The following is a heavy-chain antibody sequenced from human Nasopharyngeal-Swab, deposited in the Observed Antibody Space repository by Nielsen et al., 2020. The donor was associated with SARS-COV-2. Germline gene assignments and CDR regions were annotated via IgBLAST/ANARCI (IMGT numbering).Heavy chain of an antibody. CDR2: ISWNSGSI. V-gene: IGHV3-9*01. D-gene: IGHD1-7*01. CDR1: GFTFDDYA. Sequence: GGSLRLSCAASGFTFDDYAMHWVRQAPGKGLEWVAGISWNSGSIGYADSVKGRFTISRDNAKNSLYLQMNSLRAEDTALYYCAKDIRPGTRLWYGMDVWGQGPTLPVSS. CDR3: AKDIRPGTRLWYGMDV. J-gene: IGHJ6*02.